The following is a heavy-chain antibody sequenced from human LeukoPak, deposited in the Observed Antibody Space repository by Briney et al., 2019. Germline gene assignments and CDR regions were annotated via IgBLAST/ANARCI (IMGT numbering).Heavy chain of an antibody. CDR1: GFTFSSYG. Sequence: PGGSLRLSCAASGFTFSSYGMHWVRQAPGKWLEWVAFIRYDGSNKYYADSVKGRFTISRDNSKNTLYLQMSSLRAEDTAVYFCARDRIGGEEYWGQGTLVTVSS. CDR2: IRYDGSNK. J-gene: IGHJ4*02. CDR3: ARDRIGGEEY. V-gene: IGHV3-30*02. D-gene: IGHD3-16*01.